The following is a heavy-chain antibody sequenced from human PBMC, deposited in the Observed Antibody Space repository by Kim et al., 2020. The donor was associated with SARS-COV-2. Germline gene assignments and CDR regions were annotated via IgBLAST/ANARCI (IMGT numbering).Heavy chain of an antibody. CDR2: ISSSSSTI. D-gene: IGHD6-6*01. CDR3: ARDPFEYSSSSTNHNWFDP. V-gene: IGHV3-48*02. J-gene: IGHJ5*02. CDR1: GFTFSSYS. Sequence: GGSLRLSCAASGFTFSSYSMNWVRQAPGKGLEWVSYISSSSSTIYYADSVKGRFTISRDNAKNSLYLQMNSLRDEDTAVYYCARDPFEYSSSSTNHNWFDPWGQGTLVTVSS.